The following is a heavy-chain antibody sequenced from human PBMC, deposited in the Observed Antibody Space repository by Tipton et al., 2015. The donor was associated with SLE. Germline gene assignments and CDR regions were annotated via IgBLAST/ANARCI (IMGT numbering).Heavy chain of an antibody. CDR1: GFTFSSYW. CDR2: IKQDGSEK. Sequence: SLRLSCAASGFTFSSYWMSWVRQAPGKGLEWVANIKQDGSEKYYVDSVKGRFTISRDNAKNSLYLQMNSLRAEDTAVYYCARETIKHPRGYYYYYGMDVWGQGP. D-gene: IGHD3-9*01. J-gene: IGHJ6*02. CDR3: ARETIKHPRGYYYYYGMDV. V-gene: IGHV3-7*01.